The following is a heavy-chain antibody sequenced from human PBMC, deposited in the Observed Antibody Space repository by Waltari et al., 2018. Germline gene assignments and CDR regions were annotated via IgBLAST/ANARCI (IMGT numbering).Heavy chain of an antibody. CDR3: ARGSLPAAITTTDCFDP. J-gene: IGHJ5*02. D-gene: IGHD2-2*02. Sequence: QVQLQESGPGLVKPSQTLSLTCTVSGGSISSGSYYWSWIRQPAGKGLEGIGRIYTSGSTTAHPSLNGRVTRSVDTSKNQFSLKLSSVTAADTAVYYCARGSLPAAITTTDCFDPWGQGALVIVSS. CDR1: GGSISSGSYY. V-gene: IGHV4-61*02. CDR2: IYTSGST.